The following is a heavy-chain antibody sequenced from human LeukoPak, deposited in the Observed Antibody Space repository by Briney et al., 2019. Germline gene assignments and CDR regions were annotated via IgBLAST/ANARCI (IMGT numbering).Heavy chain of an antibody. CDR1: GGSISSYY. CDR3: ARDSGVSESPDY. CDR2: IYTSGST. Sequence: KPSETLSLTFAVSGGSISSYYWSWIRQPAGKGLEWIGRIYTSGSTNYNPSLKSRVTISVDTSKNQFSLKLSSVTAADTAVYYCARDSGVSESPDYWGQGTLVTVSS. D-gene: IGHD3-10*01. J-gene: IGHJ4*02. V-gene: IGHV4-4*07.